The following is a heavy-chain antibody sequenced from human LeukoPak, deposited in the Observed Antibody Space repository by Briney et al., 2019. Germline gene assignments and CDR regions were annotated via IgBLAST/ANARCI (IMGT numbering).Heavy chain of an antibody. D-gene: IGHD4-23*01. J-gene: IGHJ3*02. CDR3: AKDVAPTVVTPDAFDI. CDR1: GFTFSSYA. V-gene: IGHV3-23*01. Sequence: GGSLRLSCAASGFTFSSYAMSWVRQAPGKGLEGVSAISGSGGSTYYADSVKGRFTISRDNSKNTLYLQMNSLRAEDTAVYYCAKDVAPTVVTPDAFDIWGQGTMVTVSS. CDR2: ISGSGGST.